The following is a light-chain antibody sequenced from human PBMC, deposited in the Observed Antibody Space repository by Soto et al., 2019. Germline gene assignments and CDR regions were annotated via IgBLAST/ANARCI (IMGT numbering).Light chain of an antibody. V-gene: IGLV2-14*01. J-gene: IGLJ2*01. CDR3: SSYTSSSTLYVV. CDR2: DVS. Sequence: QSALTQPASVSGSPGQSITISCTGTSSDVGGYSYVSWYQQHPGKAPKLMIYDVSNRPSGVSNRFSGSKSGNTASLTISGLQAEDEAEYYCSSYTSSSTLYVVFGGGTKVTVL. CDR1: SSDVGGYSY.